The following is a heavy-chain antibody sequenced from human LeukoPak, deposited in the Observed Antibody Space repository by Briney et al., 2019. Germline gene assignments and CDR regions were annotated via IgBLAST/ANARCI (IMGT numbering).Heavy chain of an antibody. V-gene: IGHV4-4*02. Sequence: SETLSLTCTVSGGSISSSNWWSWVRQPPGKGLEWIGEIYHSGIINYNPSLKSRVTISVDTSKNQFSLKLSSVTAADTAVYYCARGSTVADYWGQGTLVTVSS. CDR1: GGSISSSNW. J-gene: IGHJ4*02. D-gene: IGHD4-23*01. CDR3: ARGSTVADY. CDR2: IYHSGII.